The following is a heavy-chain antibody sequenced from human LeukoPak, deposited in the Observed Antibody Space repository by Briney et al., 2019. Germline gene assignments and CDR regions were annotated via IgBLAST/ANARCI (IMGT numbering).Heavy chain of an antibody. Sequence: SGGSLRLSCAASGFTFSSYGMHWVRQAPGKGLEWVAFIRYDGSNKYYADSVKGRFTISRDNSKNTLYLQMNSLRAEDTAVYYCAKEHSSIAAVGYFDYWGQGTLVTVSS. D-gene: IGHD6-6*01. CDR3: AKEHSSIAAVGYFDY. CDR2: IRYDGSNK. J-gene: IGHJ4*02. CDR1: GFTFSSYG. V-gene: IGHV3-30*02.